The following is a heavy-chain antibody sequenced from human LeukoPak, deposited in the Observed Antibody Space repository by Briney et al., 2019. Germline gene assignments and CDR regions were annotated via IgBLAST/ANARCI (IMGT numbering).Heavy chain of an antibody. CDR3: ARKGLEAPSWYGDWFDP. V-gene: IGHV4-31*03. CDR1: GGSISSGGYY. J-gene: IGHJ5*02. Sequence: PSQTLSLTCTVSGGSISSGGYYWSWIRQHPGKGLEWIGYIYYSGRTYYNPSLKSRVTISVDTSKNQFSLKLSSVTAADTAVYYCARKGLEAPSWYGDWFDPWGQGTLVTVSS. CDR2: IYYSGRT. D-gene: IGHD6-13*01.